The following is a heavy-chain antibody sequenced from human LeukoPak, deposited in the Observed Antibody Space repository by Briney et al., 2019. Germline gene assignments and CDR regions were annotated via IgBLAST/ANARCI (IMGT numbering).Heavy chain of an antibody. CDR3: ARDLVDSGSPSPPGF. D-gene: IGHD1-26*01. CDR1: GFTFSYYW. V-gene: IGHV3-7*01. J-gene: IGHJ4*02. Sequence: GGSLRLSCAASGFTFSYYWMTWVRQAPGKGLEWVANINQDGSEKYYVDSVKGRFTISRDNAKNSLYLQMNSLRAEDTAVYCCARDLVDSGSPSPPGFWGQGTLVTVSS. CDR2: INQDGSEK.